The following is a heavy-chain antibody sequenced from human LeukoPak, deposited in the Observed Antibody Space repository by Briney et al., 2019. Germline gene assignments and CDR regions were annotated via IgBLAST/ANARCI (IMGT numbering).Heavy chain of an antibody. D-gene: IGHD3-22*01. Sequence: GASGKVSYKASRYTFTSYYMHWLRQSAGQRLEWMGIIHPNVGSTSYAQKFQRRVTMTTYMSTNTSYIALSNLKSEDTAVYACSPSGDRTGYYGAYYFDYWGQGTLVTVSS. J-gene: IGHJ4*02. CDR1: RYTFTSYY. CDR2: IHPNVGST. CDR3: SPSGDRTGYYGAYYFDY. V-gene: IGHV1-46*03.